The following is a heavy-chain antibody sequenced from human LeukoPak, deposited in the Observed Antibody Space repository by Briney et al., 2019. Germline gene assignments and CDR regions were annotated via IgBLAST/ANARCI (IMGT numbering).Heavy chain of an antibody. V-gene: IGHV3-15*01. CDR2: IKSKTDGGTT. D-gene: IGHD5-12*01. CDR1: GFTFSNAW. J-gene: IGHJ3*02. Sequence: PGGALRLSCAASGFTFSNAWMSWVRQAPGKGLEWVGRIKSKTDGGTTDYAAPVKGRFTISRDDSKNTLYLQMNSLKTEDTAVYYCTTAGGLPRIVATYAFDIWGQGTMVTVSS. CDR3: TTAGGLPRIVATYAFDI.